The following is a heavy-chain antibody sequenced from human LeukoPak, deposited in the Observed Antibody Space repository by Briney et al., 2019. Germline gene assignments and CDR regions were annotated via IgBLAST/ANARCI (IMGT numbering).Heavy chain of an antibody. J-gene: IGHJ4*02. CDR1: GYTFTGYY. Sequence: ASVEVSCKASGYTFTGYYMHWVRQAPGQGLEWMGWINPNSGGTNYAQKFQGRVTITADKSTSTAYMGLSSLRSEDTAVYYCARDHYYYDSSPYFDYWGQGTLVTVSS. D-gene: IGHD3-22*01. CDR3: ARDHYYYDSSPYFDY. V-gene: IGHV1-2*02. CDR2: INPNSGGT.